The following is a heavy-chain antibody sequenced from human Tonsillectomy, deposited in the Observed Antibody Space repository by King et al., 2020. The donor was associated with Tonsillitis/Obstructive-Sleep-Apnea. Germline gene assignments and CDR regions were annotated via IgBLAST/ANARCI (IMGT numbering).Heavy chain of an antibody. D-gene: IGHD7-27*01. Sequence: EVQLVESGGGLVQPGESLRLSCAASGFTFSSYEMNWVRQAPGKGLEWVSYISSRGSTKYYADSVKGRFTISRDNAKNSLYLQMNSLIAEDTAVYYCAGERGPGVDYWGQGTLVTVSS. J-gene: IGHJ4*02. V-gene: IGHV3-48*03. CDR3: AGERGPGVDY. CDR1: GFTFSSYE. CDR2: ISSRGSTK.